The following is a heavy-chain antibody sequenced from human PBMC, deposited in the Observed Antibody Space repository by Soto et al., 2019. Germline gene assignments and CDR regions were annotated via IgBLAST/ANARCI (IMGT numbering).Heavy chain of an antibody. Sequence: SETLSLTCTVYGESFSGYYWSWIREPPGKVLEWIGEINHSGSTNYNPSLKSRVTISVDTSKNQVSLKLSSVTAADTAVYSCARGRRSLLAARPYDWFEPWIWGTLVTVLS. CDR3: ARGRRSLLAARPYDWFEP. J-gene: IGHJ5*02. D-gene: IGHD6-6*01. V-gene: IGHV4-34*01. CDR1: GESFSGYY. CDR2: INHSGST.